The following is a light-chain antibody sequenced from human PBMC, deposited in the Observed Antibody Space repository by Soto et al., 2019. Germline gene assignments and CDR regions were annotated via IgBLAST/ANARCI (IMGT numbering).Light chain of an antibody. V-gene: IGKV3-20*01. CDR1: QSVSSAY. CDR3: QQYGNATWT. Sequence: EIVLTQYPGTLSLSPGERATLSCRTSQSVSSAYLAWYQQKPGQAPRLLVYGASSRATSIPDRFSGSGSVTDFTLTISRLEPEDCAVSYCQQYGNATWTFGQGPKVEIK. J-gene: IGKJ1*01. CDR2: GAS.